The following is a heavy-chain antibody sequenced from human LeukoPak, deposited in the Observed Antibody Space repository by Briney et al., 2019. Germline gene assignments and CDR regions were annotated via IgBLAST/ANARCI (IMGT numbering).Heavy chain of an antibody. V-gene: IGHV1-46*01. CDR3: ARAGTYYDFWSGPPLSDY. D-gene: IGHD3-3*01. Sequence: GASVTVSCMASGYTFTSYYMHWVRQAPGQGLEWMGIINPSGGSTSYAQKFQGRVTMTRDTSTSTVYMELSSLRSEDTAVYYCARAGTYYDFWSGPPLSDYWGQGTLVTVSS. J-gene: IGHJ4*02. CDR1: GYTFTSYY. CDR2: INPSGGST.